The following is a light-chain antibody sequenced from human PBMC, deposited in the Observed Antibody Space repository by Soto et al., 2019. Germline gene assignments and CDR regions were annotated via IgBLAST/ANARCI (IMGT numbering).Light chain of an antibody. J-gene: IGLJ2*01. CDR2: EVT. CDR3: SSYAASSHLL. V-gene: IGLV2-8*01. Sequence: QSVLTQPPSASGSPGQSVTISCSGTSSDIGDYNYVSWYQQYSGKAPKLIIFEVTKRPSGVPDRFSGSKSGNTASLTVSGLQTEDEAYYYCSSYAASSHLLFGGGIKLTVL. CDR1: SSDIGDYNY.